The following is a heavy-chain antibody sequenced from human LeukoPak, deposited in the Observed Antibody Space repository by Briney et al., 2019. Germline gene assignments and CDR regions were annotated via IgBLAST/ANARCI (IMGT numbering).Heavy chain of an antibody. D-gene: IGHD4-23*01. CDR3: ARAPGLTTVVMGAFDI. V-gene: IGHV1-69*02. CDR2: IIPILGIA. CDR1: GGTFSSYT. J-gene: IGHJ3*02. Sequence: ASGKVSCKASGGTFSSYTISWVRQAPGQGLEWMGRIIPILGIANYAQKFQGRVTITADKSTSTAYMELSSLRSEDTAVYYCARAPGLTTVVMGAFDIWGQGTMVTVSS.